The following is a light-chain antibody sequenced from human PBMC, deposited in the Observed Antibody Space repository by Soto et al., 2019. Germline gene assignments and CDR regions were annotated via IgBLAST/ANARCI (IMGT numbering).Light chain of an antibody. Sequence: QSVLTQPPSASGSPGQSVTISCTGTSSDVGGYNYVSWDQQYPGKAPKLMIYEVSKRPSGVPDRFSGSKSGNTASLTVSGLQAEDEADYYCTSYAGSNNKVFGTGTKLTVL. J-gene: IGLJ1*01. V-gene: IGLV2-8*01. CDR1: SSDVGGYNY. CDR2: EVS. CDR3: TSYAGSNNKV.